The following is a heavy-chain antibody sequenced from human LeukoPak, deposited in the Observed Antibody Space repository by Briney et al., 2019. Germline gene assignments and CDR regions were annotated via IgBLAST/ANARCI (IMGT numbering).Heavy chain of an antibody. CDR2: IYWDDDK. Sequence: SGPTLVNPTQTLTLTCTFSGFSLSTSGVGVGWIRQPPEKALEWLALIYWDDDKRYSPSLKSRFTITKDTSKNQVVLTMTNMDPGDTATYYCAHRRGSSGWSQGYFDYWGQGTLVTVSS. V-gene: IGHV2-5*02. CDR3: AHRRGSSGWSQGYFDY. CDR1: GFSLSTSGVG. D-gene: IGHD6-19*01. J-gene: IGHJ4*02.